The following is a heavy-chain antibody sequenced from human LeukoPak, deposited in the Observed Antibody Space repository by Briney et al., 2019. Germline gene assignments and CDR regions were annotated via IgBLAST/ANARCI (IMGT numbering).Heavy chain of an antibody. CDR2: IHPSGGTT. J-gene: IGHJ4*02. CDR3: ARVGY. CDR1: GYSFTNYF. Sequence: ASVKVSCKASGYSFTNYFIHWVRQAPGQGPEWMGLIHPSGGTTTYAQKFQDRVTMTTDTSTSTAYMELRSLRSDDTAVYYCARVGYWGQGTLVTVSS. V-gene: IGHV1-46*01.